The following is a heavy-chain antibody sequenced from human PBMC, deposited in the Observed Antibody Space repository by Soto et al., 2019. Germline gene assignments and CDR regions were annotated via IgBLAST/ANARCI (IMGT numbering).Heavy chain of an antibody. J-gene: IGHJ1*01. V-gene: IGHV3-66*01. D-gene: IGHD2-15*01. CDR1: GFSVSSNY. CDR2: IHNGGET. Sequence: VQLVESGGGLVQPGGSLRLSCAASGFSVSSNYMNWVRQAPGKGLEWVSIIHNGGETYYADSVKDRFTVSRDNSKNTVFLQMNSLRVEDTAVYYCARDSWSQYWGQGTLVTVSS. CDR3: ARDSWSQY.